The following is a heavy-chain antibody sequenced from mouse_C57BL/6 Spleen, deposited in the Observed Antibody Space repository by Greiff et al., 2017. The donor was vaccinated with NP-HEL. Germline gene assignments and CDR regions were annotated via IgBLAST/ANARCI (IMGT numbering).Heavy chain of an antibody. Sequence: SGPELVKPGASVKISCKASGYSFTDYNMNWVKQSNGKSLEWIGVINPNYGTTSYNQKFKGKATLTVDQSSSTAYMQLNSLTSEDSAVYYCVSYYYGSSYAMDYWGQGTSVTVSS. D-gene: IGHD1-1*01. J-gene: IGHJ4*01. CDR2: INPNYGTT. CDR1: GYSFTDYN. V-gene: IGHV1-39*01. CDR3: VSYYYGSSYAMDY.